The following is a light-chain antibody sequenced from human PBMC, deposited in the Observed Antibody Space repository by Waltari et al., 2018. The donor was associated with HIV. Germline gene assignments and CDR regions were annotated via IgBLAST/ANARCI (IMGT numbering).Light chain of an antibody. CDR3: QQFYTTPYT. Sequence: DIVLTQSPDPLAVSLGERATINCRSSQSSLYSPNNENSLAWYQHKPGQPPKLLISWTSTRESGVPDRFSGSGSGADFTLTISSLQAEDVAVYYCQQFYTTPYTFGQGTKLEIQ. V-gene: IGKV4-1*01. CDR2: WTS. J-gene: IGKJ2*01. CDR1: QSSLYSPNNENS.